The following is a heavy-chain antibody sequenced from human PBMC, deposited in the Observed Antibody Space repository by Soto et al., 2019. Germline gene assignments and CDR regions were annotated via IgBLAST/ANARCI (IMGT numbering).Heavy chain of an antibody. Sequence: GGSLRLSCAASGFTFNTHGMSWVRQAPGKGLEWVSSISASGGSTYYADSVKGRFTISRDNSRNTLYLQMNSLRAEDTAVYYCAKNRGSDYYSWYFDYWGQGTLVTVSS. CDR3: AKNRGSDYYSWYFDY. D-gene: IGHD3-10*01. CDR2: ISASGGST. CDR1: GFTFNTHG. J-gene: IGHJ4*02. V-gene: IGHV3-23*01.